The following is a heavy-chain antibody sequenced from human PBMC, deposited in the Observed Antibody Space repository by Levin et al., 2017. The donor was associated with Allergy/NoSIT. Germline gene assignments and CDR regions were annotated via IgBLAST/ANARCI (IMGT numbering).Heavy chain of an antibody. Sequence: GESLKISCKASGYTFTSYGISWVRQAPGQGLEWMGWISAYNGNTNYAQKLQGRVTMTTDTSTSTAYMELRSLRSDDTAVYYCARGIAARPGGRIDYWGQGTLVTVSS. V-gene: IGHV1-18*01. CDR3: ARGIAARPGGRIDY. J-gene: IGHJ4*02. D-gene: IGHD6-6*01. CDR2: ISAYNGNT. CDR1: GYTFTSYG.